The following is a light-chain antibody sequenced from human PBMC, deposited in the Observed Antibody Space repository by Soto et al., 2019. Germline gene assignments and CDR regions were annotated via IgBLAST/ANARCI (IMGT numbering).Light chain of an antibody. V-gene: IGKV1-12*01. J-gene: IGKJ5*01. CDR1: QGIYTW. CDR2: TAS. Sequence: DIKMTQSQSSVSASVGDRVTITCRACQGIYTWLAWYQQKPGKAPNLLIYTASSLQSGVPSRFSGTGSGTEFTLTINNLQPEDFATYYCQQDASFPITFGQGTRLEI. CDR3: QQDASFPIT.